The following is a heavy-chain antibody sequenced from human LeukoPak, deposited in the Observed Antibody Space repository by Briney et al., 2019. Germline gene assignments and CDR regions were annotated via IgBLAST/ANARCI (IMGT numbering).Heavy chain of an antibody. Sequence: SETLSLTCTVSGGSISSYYWSWLRQPAGKGLEWIGRIYTSGSTNYNPSLKSRVTMSVDTSKNQFSLKLSSVTAAGTAVYYCARGILGYSGYDLVRRHREYYYYGMDVWGQGTTVTVSS. CDR3: ARGILGYSGYDLVRRHREYYYYGMDV. J-gene: IGHJ6*02. D-gene: IGHD5-12*01. V-gene: IGHV4-4*07. CDR2: IYTSGST. CDR1: GGSISSYY.